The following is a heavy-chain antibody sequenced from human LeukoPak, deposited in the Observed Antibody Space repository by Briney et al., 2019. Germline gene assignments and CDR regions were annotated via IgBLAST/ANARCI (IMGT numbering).Heavy chain of an antibody. CDR2: IHQVGSEI. CDR1: GFTFSAYW. Sequence: GSLRLSCEVSGFTFSAYWMSWVRQPPGKGLEFVANIHQVGSEIHYVDSVRGRFTISRDNVKSLLYLQMNSLRAEDEAIYYCTRVGSSWDLLDYWGRGTLVTVSS. D-gene: IGHD6-13*01. V-gene: IGHV3-7*01. J-gene: IGHJ4*02. CDR3: TRVGSSWDLLDY.